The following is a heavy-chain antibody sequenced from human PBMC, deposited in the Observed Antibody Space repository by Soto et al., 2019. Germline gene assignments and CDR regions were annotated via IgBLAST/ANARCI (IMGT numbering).Heavy chain of an antibody. CDR3: ARVPYYYYGMDV. J-gene: IGHJ6*02. CDR2: IIPIFGTA. Sequence: GASVKVSFKASGGTFSSYAISWVRQAPGQGLEWMGGIIPIFGTANYAQKFQGGVTITADESTSTAYMELSSLRSEDTAVYYCARVPYYYYGMDVWGQGTTVTVSS. V-gene: IGHV1-69*13. CDR1: GGTFSSYA.